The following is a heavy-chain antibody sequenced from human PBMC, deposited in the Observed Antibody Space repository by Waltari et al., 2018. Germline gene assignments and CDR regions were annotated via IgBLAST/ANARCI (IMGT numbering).Heavy chain of an antibody. CDR2: INLDGSDR. Sequence: EVQLVESGGDLVPPGGSLSLSWSASGFRFRTSWMNWVRQVPGKGLEWLANINLDGSDRFYAASVEGRFSISRDNAGKSLYLQMDSLRVEDTAVYYCATDGIESHSCFDHWGQGTLVTVSS. CDR3: ATDGIESHSCFDH. V-gene: IGHV3-7*04. D-gene: IGHD1-1*01. CDR1: GFRFRTSW. J-gene: IGHJ5*02.